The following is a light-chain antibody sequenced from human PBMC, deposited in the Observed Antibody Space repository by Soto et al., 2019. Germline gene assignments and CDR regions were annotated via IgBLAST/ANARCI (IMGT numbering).Light chain of an antibody. J-gene: IGKJ5*01. CDR3: QQYGSPPIT. Sequence: GQPLSPGSVSFSPGERATLSCRASQIFSSTYLAWYQQKPGQAPRLLIYGAYSRATGITDRFSGCGSGTDFTLTISRLEPEDFAVYFCQQYGSPPITVGPGTRLEIK. CDR2: GAY. V-gene: IGKV3-20*01. CDR1: QIFSSTY.